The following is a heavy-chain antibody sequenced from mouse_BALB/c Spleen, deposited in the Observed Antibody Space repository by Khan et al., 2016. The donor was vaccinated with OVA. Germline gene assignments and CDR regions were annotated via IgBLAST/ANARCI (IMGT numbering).Heavy chain of an antibody. Sequence: QVQLQQPGAELVRPGVSVKISYKGSGYTFTDYPMHWVKQSHAKSLEWIGVISTYYGDASYNQKFKGKATMTVDKSSSTAYMELARLTSEDSAIYYCARGSGFAYWGQGTLVTVSA. CDR2: ISTYYGDA. CDR3: ARGSGFAY. CDR1: GYTFTDYP. J-gene: IGHJ3*01. V-gene: IGHV1S137*01.